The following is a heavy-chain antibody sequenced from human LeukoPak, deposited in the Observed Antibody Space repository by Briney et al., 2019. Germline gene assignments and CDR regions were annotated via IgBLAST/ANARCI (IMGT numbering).Heavy chain of an antibody. CDR1: GFTFSSYS. D-gene: IGHD3-3*01. CDR3: ARESTYDFWSGWNFDY. V-gene: IGHV3-21*01. J-gene: IGHJ4*02. Sequence: GGALRLSCAASGFTFSSYSMNWVRQPPGKGLEWVSSISSSSSYIYYADSVKDRFTISRDNAKNSLYLQMNSLRAEDTAVYYCARESTYDFWSGWNFDYWGQGTLVTVSS. CDR2: ISSSSSYI.